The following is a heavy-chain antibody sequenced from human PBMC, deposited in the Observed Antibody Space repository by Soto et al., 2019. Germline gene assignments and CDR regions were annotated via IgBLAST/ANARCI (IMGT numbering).Heavy chain of an antibody. CDR2: IYYSGST. Sequence: SETLSLTCTVSGGSISSGGYYWSWIRQHPGKGLEWIGYIYYSGSTYYNPSLKSRVTMSVDTSKNQFSLKLSSVTAADTAVYYCARTAYYYGSGSYYVDYWGQGTLVTVSS. CDR1: GGSISSGGYY. CDR3: ARTAYYYGSGSYYVDY. D-gene: IGHD3-10*01. J-gene: IGHJ4*02. V-gene: IGHV4-31*03.